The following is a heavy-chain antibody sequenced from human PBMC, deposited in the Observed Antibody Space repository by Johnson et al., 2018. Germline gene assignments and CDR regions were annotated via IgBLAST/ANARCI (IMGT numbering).Heavy chain of an antibody. CDR3: ARDVYGGNSYYYYGMDV. D-gene: IGHD4-23*01. J-gene: IGHJ6*02. V-gene: IGHV3-21*01. CDR1: GFTFSSYS. CDR2: ISSSSSYI. Sequence: VQLVESGGGLVKPGGSLRLSCAASGFTFSSYSMNWVRQAPGKGLEWVSSISSSSSYIYYADSVKGRFTISRDNAKNSLYLQMNSLRAADTAVYYCARDVYGGNSYYYYGMDVWGQGTTVTVSS.